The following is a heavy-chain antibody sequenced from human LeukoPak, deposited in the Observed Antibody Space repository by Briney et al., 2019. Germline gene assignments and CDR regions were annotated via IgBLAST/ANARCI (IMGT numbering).Heavy chain of an antibody. D-gene: IGHD6-13*01. CDR3: ARGGIAAAAPFDY. CDR2: IIPIFGTA. V-gene: IGHV1-69*01. J-gene: IGHJ4*02. Sequence: SVKVSCKASGGTFSSYAISWVRQAPGQGLEWMGGIIPIFGTANYAQKFQGRVTITADESTSTAYMELSSLRSEDTAVYYCARGGIAAAAPFDYWGQGTLVTVSS. CDR1: GGTFSSYA.